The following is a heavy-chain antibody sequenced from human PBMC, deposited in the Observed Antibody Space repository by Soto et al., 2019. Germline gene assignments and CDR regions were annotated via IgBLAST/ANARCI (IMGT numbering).Heavy chain of an antibody. Sequence: WTWIRRPPGKGLEWIGEINQSGNTNSNPSLKSRLTISVDTSKNQFSLKLSSVTAAATAIYYCARHPTAQWAVGFMAFDIWDQATMVTFSS. V-gene: IGHV4-34*01. CDR3: ARHPTAQWAVGFMAFDI. D-gene: IGHD6-19*01. CDR2: INQSGNT. J-gene: IGHJ3*02.